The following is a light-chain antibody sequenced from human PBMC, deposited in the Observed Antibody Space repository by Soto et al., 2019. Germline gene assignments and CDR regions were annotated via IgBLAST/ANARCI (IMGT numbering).Light chain of an antibody. V-gene: IGKV1-5*01. CDR2: DAS. CDR1: QSISSW. Sequence: DIQMTQSPSTLSASVGDRVTITCRASQSISSWLAWYQQKPGKAPKLLIYDASSLESGVPSRFSGSGSGTEFTLTISSLQPDDFATYYCQQSYSTLRTFGQATKVDIK. CDR3: QQSYSTLRT. J-gene: IGKJ1*01.